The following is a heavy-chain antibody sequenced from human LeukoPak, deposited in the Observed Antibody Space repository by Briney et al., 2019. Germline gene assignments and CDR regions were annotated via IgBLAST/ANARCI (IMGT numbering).Heavy chain of an antibody. CDR3: AKGANYGEDGY. D-gene: IGHD4-17*01. CDR1: GFTFSSYA. V-gene: IGHV3-23*01. Sequence: GGSLSLSCAASGFTFSSYAMSWVRQAPGKGMEWVSAISGSGGSTYYADSVKGRFTISRDNSKNTLYLQMNSLRAEDTAVYYCAKGANYGEDGYWGQGTLVTVSS. CDR2: ISGSGGST. J-gene: IGHJ4*02.